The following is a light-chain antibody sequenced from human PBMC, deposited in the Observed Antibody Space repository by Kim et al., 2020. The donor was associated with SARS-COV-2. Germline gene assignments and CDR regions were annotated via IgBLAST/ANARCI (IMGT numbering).Light chain of an antibody. CDR1: QSVTDSH. Sequence: LSPGERATLSCRASQSVTDSHLAWYQQKLGQAPRLLIYEASSRANGIPDRFSGSGSGTDFTLTINKLEPEDFAVYYCQQYGGSPYTFGQGTKLEI. CDR2: EAS. V-gene: IGKV3-20*01. J-gene: IGKJ2*01. CDR3: QQYGGSPYT.